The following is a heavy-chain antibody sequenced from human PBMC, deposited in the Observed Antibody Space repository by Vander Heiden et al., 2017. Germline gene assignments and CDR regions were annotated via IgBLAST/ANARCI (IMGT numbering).Heavy chain of an antibody. CDR3: ARGGYSSGWAYYYYGMDV. D-gene: IGHD6-19*01. CDR1: GLPFADYG. J-gene: IGHJ6*02. CDR2: INGNGGST. V-gene: IGHV3-20*02. Sequence: EVQLVESGGGVVRPGGSLQSSFPAWGLPFADYGMSRSRQAPGKGLEGVAGINGNGGSTGYADSAKGRVTISRDNAKNSLYLQMNSLSAEDTALYDCARGGYSSGWAYYYYGMDVWGQGTTVTVSS.